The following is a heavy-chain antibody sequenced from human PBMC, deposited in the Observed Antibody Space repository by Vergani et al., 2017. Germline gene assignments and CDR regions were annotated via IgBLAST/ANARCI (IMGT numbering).Heavy chain of an antibody. D-gene: IGHD1-26*01. CDR2: TYYRSKWYN. CDR3: ARPGDSGSYARRGYYFDY. V-gene: IGHV6-1*01. CDR1: GDSVSSNSAA. J-gene: IGHJ4*02. Sequence: QVQLQQSGPGLVKPSQTLLLTCAISGDSVSSNSAAWNWIRQSPSRGLEWLGRTYYRSKWYNDYAVSVKSRITINPDTSKNQFSLQLNSVTPEDTAVYYCARPGDSGSYARRGYYFDYWGQGTLVTVSS.